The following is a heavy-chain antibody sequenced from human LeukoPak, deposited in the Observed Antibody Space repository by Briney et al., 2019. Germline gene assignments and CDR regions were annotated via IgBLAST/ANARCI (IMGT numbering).Heavy chain of an antibody. CDR1: GFSFSEAW. J-gene: IGHJ4*02. CDR3: TIDYDYAWGSYRLGY. V-gene: IGHV3-15*01. Sequence: GGSLRLSCAASGFSFSEAWMTWVRQAPGKGLEWVGRIQSITDGGTTDYAAPVKGRFTISRDDSKNTLYLQLNSLKTEDTAMYYCTIDYDYAWGSYRLGYWGQGTLVTVSS. CDR2: IQSITDGGTT. D-gene: IGHD3-16*02.